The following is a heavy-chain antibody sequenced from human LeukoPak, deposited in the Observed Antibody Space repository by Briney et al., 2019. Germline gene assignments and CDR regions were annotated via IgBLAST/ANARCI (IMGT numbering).Heavy chain of an antibody. CDR3: ASWSHSDNAFDI. CDR2: IIPILGIA. CDR1: GGTFSSYA. Sequence: VASVKVSCKASGGTFSSYAISWVRQAPGQGLEWMGRIIPILGIANYAQKFQGRVTITADKSTSTAYMELSSLRSEDTAVYYCASWSHSDNAFDIWGQGTMVTVSS. J-gene: IGHJ3*02. V-gene: IGHV1-69*04.